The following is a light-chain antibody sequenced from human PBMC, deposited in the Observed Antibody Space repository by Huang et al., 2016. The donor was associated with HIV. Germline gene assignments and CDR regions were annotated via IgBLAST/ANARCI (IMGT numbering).Light chain of an antibody. J-gene: IGKJ5*01. CDR1: QSVSSAY. CDR2: GAS. Sequence: EIVLTQSPGTLSLSLGERATLSCRASQSVSSAYLDWYQQKPGQAPRLLIYGASNRATGIPDRFSGSGSGTDFTLTISRLEPDDFAVFYCHQYGSSPLTFGQGTRLEIK. CDR3: HQYGSSPLT. V-gene: IGKV3-20*01.